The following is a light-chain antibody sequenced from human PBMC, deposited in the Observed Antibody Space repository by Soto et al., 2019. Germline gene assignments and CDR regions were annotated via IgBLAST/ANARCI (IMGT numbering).Light chain of an antibody. J-gene: IGKJ4*01. CDR3: HQYNKWPPVT. CDR2: GAS. Sequence: EIVMTQSPATLSVSPGERATLSCRASQSVSGNLAWYPQKPGQAPRLLLYGASTRATGIPARFSGSGSGREFTLTISSLQSEDFAVYYCHQYNKWPPVTFGGGTKVEIK. CDR1: QSVSGN. V-gene: IGKV3-15*01.